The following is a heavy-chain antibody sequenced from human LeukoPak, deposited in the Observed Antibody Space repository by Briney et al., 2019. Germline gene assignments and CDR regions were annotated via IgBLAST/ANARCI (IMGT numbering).Heavy chain of an antibody. CDR1: GGTFSSYA. V-gene: IGHV1-69*05. Sequence: SVKVSCKASGGTFSSYAISWVRQAPGQGLEWMGGIIPIFGTANYAQKFQGRVTITTDESTSTAYMELSSLRSEDTAVYYCARGGYDLWSGYYEDYFDYWGQGTLVTVSS. J-gene: IGHJ4*02. D-gene: IGHD3-3*01. CDR2: IIPIFGTA. CDR3: ARGGYDLWSGYYEDYFDY.